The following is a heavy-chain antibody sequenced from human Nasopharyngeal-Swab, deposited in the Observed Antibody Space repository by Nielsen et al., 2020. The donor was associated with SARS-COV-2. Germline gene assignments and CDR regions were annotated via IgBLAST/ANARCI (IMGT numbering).Heavy chain of an antibody. Sequence: GGSLRLSCAASGFTFSTYEMNWVRQAPGKGLEWLSYISSSGSTIYYADSVKGRFTISRDNSKNTLYLQMNSLRAEDTAVYYCAKEGIYDFWSGPQGPFDYWGQGTLVTVSS. CDR2: ISSSGSTI. J-gene: IGHJ4*02. V-gene: IGHV3-48*03. CDR1: GFTFSTYE. D-gene: IGHD3-3*01. CDR3: AKEGIYDFWSGPQGPFDY.